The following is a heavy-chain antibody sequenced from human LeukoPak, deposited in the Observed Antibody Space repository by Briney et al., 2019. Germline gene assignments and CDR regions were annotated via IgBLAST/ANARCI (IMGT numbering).Heavy chain of an antibody. CDR1: GGSFSGYY. CDR2: INHSGST. Sequence: SETLSLTGAVYGGSFSGYYWSWIRQPPGKGLEWIGEINHSGSTNYNPSLKSRVTISVDTSKNQFSLKLSSVTAADTAVYYCARGRRPITDSSGYFLFDYWGQGTLVTVSS. CDR3: ARGRRPITDSSGYFLFDY. D-gene: IGHD3-22*01. J-gene: IGHJ4*02. V-gene: IGHV4-34*01.